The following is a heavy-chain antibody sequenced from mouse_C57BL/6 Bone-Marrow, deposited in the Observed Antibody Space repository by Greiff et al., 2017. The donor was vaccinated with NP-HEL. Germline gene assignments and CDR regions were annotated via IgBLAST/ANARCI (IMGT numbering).Heavy chain of an antibody. D-gene: IGHD2-2*01. J-gene: IGHJ3*01. CDR3: ASPIYYGYDEGFAY. V-gene: IGHV5-6*02. Sequence: DVKLVESGGDLVKPGGSLKLSCAASGFTFSSYGMSWVRQTPDKRLEWVATISSGGSYTYYPDSVKGRFTISRDNAKNTLYLQMSSLKSEDTAMYYCASPIYYGYDEGFAYWGQGTLVTVSA. CDR2: ISSGGSYT. CDR1: GFTFSSYG.